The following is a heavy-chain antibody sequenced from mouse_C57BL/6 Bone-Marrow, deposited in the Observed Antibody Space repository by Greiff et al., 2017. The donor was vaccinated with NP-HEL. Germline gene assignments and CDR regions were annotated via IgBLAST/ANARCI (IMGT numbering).Heavy chain of an antibody. J-gene: IGHJ1*03. CDR3: ARNYGNYVDWYFDV. CDR2: INSDGGST. V-gene: IGHV5-2*01. CDR1: EYEFPSHD. D-gene: IGHD2-1*01. Sequence: EVQVVESGGGLVQPGESLKLSCESYEYEFPSHDMSWVRKTPEKRLELVAAINSDGGSTYYPDTMERRFIISRDNTKKTLYLQMSSLRSEDTALYYCARNYGNYVDWYFDVWGTGTTVTVSS.